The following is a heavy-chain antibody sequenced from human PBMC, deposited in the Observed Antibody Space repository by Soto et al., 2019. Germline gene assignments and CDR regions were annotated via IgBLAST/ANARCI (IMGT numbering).Heavy chain of an antibody. Sequence: ASVKVSCKASGYTFTSYYMHWVRQAPGQGLEWMGIINPSGGSTSYAQKFQGRVTMTRDTSTSTVYMELSSLRSEDTAVYYCARDLMGIAARPLIWFDPWGQGTLVTVSS. CDR2: INPSGGST. CDR3: ARDLMGIAARPLIWFDP. D-gene: IGHD6-6*01. J-gene: IGHJ5*02. V-gene: IGHV1-46*01. CDR1: GYTFTSYY.